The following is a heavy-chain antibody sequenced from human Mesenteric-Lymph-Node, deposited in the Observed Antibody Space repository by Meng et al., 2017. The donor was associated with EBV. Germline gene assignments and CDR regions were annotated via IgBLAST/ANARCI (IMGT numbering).Heavy chain of an antibody. CDR2: IYYSGST. Sequence: LQPQESGPGLVKPSETLSLTFTVSGGSISSSSYYWGWIRQPPGKGLEWIGSIYYSGSTYYNPSLKSRVTISVDTSKNQFSLKLSSVTAADTAVYYCARGLRYFDWSMYYFDYWGQGTLVTVSS. CDR1: GGSISSSSYY. CDR3: ARGLRYFDWSMYYFDY. D-gene: IGHD3-9*01. J-gene: IGHJ4*02. V-gene: IGHV4-39*07.